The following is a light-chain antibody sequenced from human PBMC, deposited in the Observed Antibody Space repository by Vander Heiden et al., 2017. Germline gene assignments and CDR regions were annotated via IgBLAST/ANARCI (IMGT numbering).Light chain of an antibody. CDR1: QTVSSR. J-gene: IGKJ4*01. Sequence: DIQMTQSPSSVSASVGDTVTIACRASQTVSSRVAWYQLRAGEAPKFLIYGTSILERGVPSRFSGSGSGTHFSLTINNLQPEDFAIYYCQQAYSFPPTFGGGTKVEIK. CDR3: QQAYSFPPT. V-gene: IGKV1D-12*01. CDR2: GTS.